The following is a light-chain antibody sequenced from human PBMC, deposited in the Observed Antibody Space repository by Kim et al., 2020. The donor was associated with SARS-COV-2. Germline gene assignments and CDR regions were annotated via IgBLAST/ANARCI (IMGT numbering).Light chain of an antibody. CDR2: QDT. Sequence: SYELTQPPSVSVSPGQTASITCSGDELGDRYVFWYQHKPGQSPLLDIYQDTQRPSRIPERFSGSNSGNTATLTISETQAMDEADYYCQPWDSRTAVFGGG. V-gene: IGLV3-1*01. CDR1: ELGDRY. CDR3: QPWDSRTAV. J-gene: IGLJ2*01.